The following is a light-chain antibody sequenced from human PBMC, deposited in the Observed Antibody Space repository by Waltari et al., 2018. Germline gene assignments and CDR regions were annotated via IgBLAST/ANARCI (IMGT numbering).Light chain of an antibody. J-gene: IGLJ2*01. CDR3: RSYTSSGIVI. CDR1: GSDVGSYVY. V-gene: IGLV2-14*03. CDR2: DFS. Sequence: QSALTQPASVSGSPGQSITISCTGTGSDVGSYVYVSLYQQHPGKGPKLMIFDFSNPPSGVSNRLSGSKSGNPYFLTISGLQDEDEADYYCRSYTSSGIVIFGGSTKLTVL.